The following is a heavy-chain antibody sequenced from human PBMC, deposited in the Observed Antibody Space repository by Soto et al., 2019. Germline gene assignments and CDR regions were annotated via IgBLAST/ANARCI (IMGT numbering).Heavy chain of an antibody. CDR3: ARRYSSSFDY. D-gene: IGHD6-13*01. CDR1: GGSISSYH. Sequence: PSETLSLTCTVSGGSISSYHWSWIRQPPGKGLEWIGYIYYSGSTNYNPSLKSRVTISVDTSKNQFSLKLSSVTAADTAVYYCARRYSSSFDYWGQGTLVTVSS. J-gene: IGHJ4*02. CDR2: IYYSGST. V-gene: IGHV4-59*08.